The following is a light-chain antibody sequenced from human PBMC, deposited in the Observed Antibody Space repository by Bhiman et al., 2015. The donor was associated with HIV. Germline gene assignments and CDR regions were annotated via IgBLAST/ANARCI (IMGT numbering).Light chain of an antibody. V-gene: IGLV1-40*01. CDR1: SSNIEAGYD. J-gene: IGLJ1*01. CDR2: NNN. CDR3: SSYAGHNIYV. Sequence: QSVLTQPPSVSGASGQRVTISCTGSSSNIEAGYDVHWYQQFPGSAPKLLIYNNNNRPSGVPDRFSVSKSGTSASLAITGLQAEDEADYYCSSYAGHNIYVFGTGTKVTVL.